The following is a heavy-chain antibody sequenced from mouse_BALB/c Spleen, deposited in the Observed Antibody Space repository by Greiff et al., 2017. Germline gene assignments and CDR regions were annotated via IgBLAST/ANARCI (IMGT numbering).Heavy chain of an antibody. CDR1: GYSITSCYS. Sequence: DVKLQESGPDLVKPSQSLSLTCTVTGYSITSCYSWHWIRQFPGNKLEWMGYIHYSGSTNYNPSLKSRISITRDTSKNQFFLQLNSVTTEDTATYYCARGGYDDWFAYWGQGTLVTVSA. J-gene: IGHJ3*01. V-gene: IGHV3-1*02. CDR2: IHYSGST. CDR3: ARGGYDDWFAY. D-gene: IGHD2-2*01.